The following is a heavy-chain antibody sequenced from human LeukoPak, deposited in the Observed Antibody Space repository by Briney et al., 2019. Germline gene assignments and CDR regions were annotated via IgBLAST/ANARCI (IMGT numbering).Heavy chain of an antibody. J-gene: IGHJ4*02. D-gene: IGHD3-10*01. V-gene: IGHV5-51*01. Sequence: TWESLKISCKGSGFSFTNYWIGWVRQVPGKGLVWMWSIYRDECDTRYSPSFQGRVTISADKSNNTPYLQMSRLKAPDTAIYYYARCNFRSGSYYNHADYWGRGTLVSVFS. CDR1: GFSFTNYW. CDR2: IYRDECDT. CDR3: ARCNFRSGSYYNHADY.